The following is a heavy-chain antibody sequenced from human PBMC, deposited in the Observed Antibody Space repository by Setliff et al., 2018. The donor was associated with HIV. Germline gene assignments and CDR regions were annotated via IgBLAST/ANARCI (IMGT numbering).Heavy chain of an antibody. V-gene: IGHV4-38-2*02. J-gene: IGHJ4*02. CDR3: VRVDYGDYDFDY. CDR2: IYHSGST. CDR1: SITSDYQ. D-gene: IGHD4-17*01. Sequence: SITSDYQWGWIRQPPGKGLEWIGSIYHSGSTYYNPSLKSRVTISVDTTKSQISLKLISVTAADTAVFYCVRVDYGDYDFDYWGQGTLVTVSS.